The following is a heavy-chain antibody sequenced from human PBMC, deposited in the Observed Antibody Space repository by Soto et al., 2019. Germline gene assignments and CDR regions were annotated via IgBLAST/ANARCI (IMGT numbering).Heavy chain of an antibody. J-gene: IGHJ3*01. CDR3: AKYTEHSPAAFDV. CDR2: ISYTGSA. CDR1: TGSISSSSYY. Sequence: QLQLQESGPGLVKPSETLPLTCTVSTGSISSSSYYWGWIRQPPGKGLEWIATISYTGSAYYSSSLKSRVTISVEPSKSQFSLKLNSVTAADTAMYYCAKYTEHSPAAFDVWGQGTMVAVSS. D-gene: IGHD6-6*01. V-gene: IGHV4-39*01.